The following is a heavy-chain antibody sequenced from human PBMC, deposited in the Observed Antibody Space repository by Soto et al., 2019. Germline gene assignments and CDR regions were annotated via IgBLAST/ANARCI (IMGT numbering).Heavy chain of an antibody. V-gene: IGHV1-69*01. D-gene: IGHD3-22*01. CDR1: GDSFSTYA. Sequence: QVQLVQSGGEVKKPGSSVKVSCKTSGDSFSTYAINWVRQAPGQGLEWMGGIIPIFGTPSYAPKFKGRVTIMADESTTTAYMELSSLKSEDTAVYFCARGRDSIGYQNMFRFGPWGQGTLVTVS. J-gene: IGHJ5*02. CDR3: ARGRDSIGYQNMFRFGP. CDR2: IIPIFGTP.